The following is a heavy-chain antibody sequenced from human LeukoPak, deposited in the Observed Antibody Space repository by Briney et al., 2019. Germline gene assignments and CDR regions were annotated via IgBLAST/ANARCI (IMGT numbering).Heavy chain of an antibody. V-gene: IGHV3-23*01. CDR3: AKAGQLERRSYYYYGMDV. CDR1: GFIYNRYA. J-gene: IGHJ6*02. Sequence: PGGSLRLSCAASGFIYNRYAMSWPRQATGRGREWVTDIRGGGSSKYYADFVKGRFTISRDNAKNTLYLQMNSLRAEDTAVYHCAKAGQLERRSYYYYGMDVWGQGTTVTVSS. CDR2: IRGGGSSK. D-gene: IGHD1-1*01.